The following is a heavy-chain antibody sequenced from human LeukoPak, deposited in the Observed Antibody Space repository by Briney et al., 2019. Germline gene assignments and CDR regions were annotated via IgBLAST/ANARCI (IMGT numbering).Heavy chain of an antibody. Sequence: ASVTVSCKASGYSFIDNYMQWVRQAPGQGLEWMGWIMPNNGGTNYAQKFKGRVTMTSDTSISTLYMELSRLSSDDTAIYFCATDRGERPLDYWGQGTLVTVSS. CDR1: GYSFIDNY. D-gene: IGHD5-24*01. CDR3: ATDRGERPLDY. J-gene: IGHJ4*02. V-gene: IGHV1-2*02. CDR2: IMPNNGGT.